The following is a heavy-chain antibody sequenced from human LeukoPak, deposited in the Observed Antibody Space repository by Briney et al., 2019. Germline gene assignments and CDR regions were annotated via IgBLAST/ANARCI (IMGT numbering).Heavy chain of an antibody. J-gene: IGHJ4*02. V-gene: IGHV4-34*01. CDR3: ARVRGY. CDR1: GGSFSGYY. CDR2: INHSGNT. Sequence: SETLSLTCAVYGGSFSGYYWSWIRQPPGKGLEWIGEINHSGNTNYNPSLKSRVTISVDTSKNQFSLRLSSVTAADTAVYYFARVRGYWGREPLVTVSS. D-gene: IGHD3-10*01.